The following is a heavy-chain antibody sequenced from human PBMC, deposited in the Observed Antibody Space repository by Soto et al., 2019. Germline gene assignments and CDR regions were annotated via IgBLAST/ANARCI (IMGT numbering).Heavy chain of an antibody. V-gene: IGHV5-10-1*01. CDR1: GYSFTSYW. CDR3: ARLIAVAGPTDDY. CDR2: IDPSDSYT. J-gene: IGHJ4*02. Sequence: PGESVKISCKGSGYSFTSYWISWVRQMPGKGVEWMGRIDPSDSYTNYSPSFQGHVTISADKSISTAYLQWSSPKASDTAMYYCARLIAVAGPTDDYWGQGTLVTVSS. D-gene: IGHD6-19*01.